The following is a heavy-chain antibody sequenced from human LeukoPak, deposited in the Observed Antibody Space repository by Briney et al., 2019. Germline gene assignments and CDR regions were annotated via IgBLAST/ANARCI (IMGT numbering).Heavy chain of an antibody. CDR1: GGSFSGYY. V-gene: IGHV4-34*01. Sequence: SETLSLTCAVYGGSFSGYYWSWIRQPPGKGLEWIGEINHSGSTNYNPSLKSRVTISVDTSKNQFSLKLSSVTAADTAVYYCAREQLSITSYGMDVWGQGTTVTVSS. CDR3: AREQLSITSYGMDV. CDR2: INHSGST. J-gene: IGHJ6*02. D-gene: IGHD3-10*01.